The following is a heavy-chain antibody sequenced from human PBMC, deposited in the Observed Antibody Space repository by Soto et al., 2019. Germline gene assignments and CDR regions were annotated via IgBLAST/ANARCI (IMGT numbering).Heavy chain of an antibody. CDR2: IYYSGSP. CDR3: ARFEVDTAMVLDY. D-gene: IGHD5-18*01. Sequence: QVQLQESGPGLVKPSQTLSLTCTVSGGSISSGDYYWSWIRQPPGKGLEWIGYIYYSGSPYYNPSLKSRVTISVDTSKNQFSLKLSSVTAADTAVYYCARFEVDTAMVLDYWGQGTLVTVSS. V-gene: IGHV4-30-4*01. J-gene: IGHJ4*02. CDR1: GGSISSGDYY.